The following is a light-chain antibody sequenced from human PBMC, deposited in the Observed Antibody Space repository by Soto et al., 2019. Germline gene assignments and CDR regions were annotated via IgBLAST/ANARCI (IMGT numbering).Light chain of an antibody. V-gene: IGLV2-14*01. CDR2: GVS. CDR1: SSDVGGYTY. J-gene: IGLJ1*01. CDR3: SSYTSRSILV. Sequence: QSALTQPAAASGSPGQSITISCTGTSSDVGGYTYVSWYQQNPGNAPKLMIYGVSNRPSGVSNRFSGSKSGNTACLTIFGLQAEDEADYYCSSYTSRSILVFGSGTKLTVL.